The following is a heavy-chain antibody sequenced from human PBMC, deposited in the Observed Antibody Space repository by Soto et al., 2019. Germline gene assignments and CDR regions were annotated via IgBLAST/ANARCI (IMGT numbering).Heavy chain of an antibody. CDR2: MNQDGSER. CDR1: GFTFSNYW. V-gene: IGHV3-7*01. Sequence: EVQLVESGGGLVQPGGSLRLSCTASGFTFSNYWMSWVRQAPGEGLEWVANMNQDGSERYYVDSVKGRFTISRDNAKNSLYLQINSLRAEDPAIYYCTRDRSGTMLFWGQGTLVTVSS. J-gene: IGHJ4*02. CDR3: TRDRSGTMLF. D-gene: IGHD1-7*01.